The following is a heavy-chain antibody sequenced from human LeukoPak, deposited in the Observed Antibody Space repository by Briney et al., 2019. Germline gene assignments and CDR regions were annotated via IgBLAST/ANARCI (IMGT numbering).Heavy chain of an antibody. CDR1: GFTFSSYS. CDR3: ARSRSSSWGDYFDY. J-gene: IGHJ4*02. CDR2: ISSSSSYI. D-gene: IGHD6-13*01. Sequence: PGGSLRLSCAASGFTFSSYSMNWVRQAPGKGLEWVSSISSSSSYIYYADSVKSRFTISRDNAKNSLYLQMNSLRAEDTAVYYCARSRSSSWGDYFDYWGQGTLVTVSS. V-gene: IGHV3-21*04.